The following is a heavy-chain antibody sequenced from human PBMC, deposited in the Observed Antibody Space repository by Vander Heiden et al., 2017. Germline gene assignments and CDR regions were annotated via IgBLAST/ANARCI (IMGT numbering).Heavy chain of an antibody. CDR1: GFTFSSYG. CDR3: ARNLPEIDYGDYGGYFDL. D-gene: IGHD4-17*01. V-gene: IGHV3-33*01. J-gene: IGHJ2*01. CDR2: IWYDGSNK. Sequence: QVQLVESGGGVVQPGRSLRLSCAASGFTFSSYGMHWVRQAPGKGLEWVAVIWYDGSNKYYADSVKGRVTISRDNSKNTLYLQMNSLRAEDTAVYYCARNLPEIDYGDYGGYFDLWGRGTLVTVSS.